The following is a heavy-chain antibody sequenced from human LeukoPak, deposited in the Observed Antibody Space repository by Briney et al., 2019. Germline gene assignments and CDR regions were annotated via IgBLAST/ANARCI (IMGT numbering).Heavy chain of an antibody. D-gene: IGHD6-13*01. J-gene: IGHJ3*02. Sequence: ASVKVSCKASGYTFTGYYMHWVRQAPGQGLEWMGWINPNSGGTNYAQKFQGRVTMTRDTSISTAYMELSRLRSDDTAVYYCARGTRCSSSWYEGDAFDIWGQGTMVTVSS. CDR1: GYTFTGYY. CDR3: ARGTRCSSSWYEGDAFDI. CDR2: INPNSGGT. V-gene: IGHV1-2*02.